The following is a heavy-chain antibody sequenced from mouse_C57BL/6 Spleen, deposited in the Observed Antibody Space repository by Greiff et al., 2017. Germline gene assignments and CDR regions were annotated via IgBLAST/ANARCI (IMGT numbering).Heavy chain of an antibody. J-gene: IGHJ2*01. CDR3: APRGLLRGYFDY. CDR2: IYPSDSET. V-gene: IGHV1-61*01. Sequence: QVQLKQPGAELVRPGSSVKLSCKASGYTFTSYWMDWVKQRPGQGLEWIGNIYPSDSETHYNQKFKDKATLTVDKSSSTAYMQLSSLTSEDSAVYYCAPRGLLRGYFDYWGQGTTLTVSS. CDR1: GYTFTSYW. D-gene: IGHD1-1*01.